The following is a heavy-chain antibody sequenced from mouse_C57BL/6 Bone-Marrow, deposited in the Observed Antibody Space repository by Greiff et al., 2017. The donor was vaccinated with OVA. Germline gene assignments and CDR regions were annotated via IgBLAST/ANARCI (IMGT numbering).Heavy chain of an antibody. CDR2: IYPRSGNT. V-gene: IGHV1-81*01. Sequence: QVHVKQSGAELARPGASVKLSCKASGYTFTSYGISWVKQRTGQGLEWIGEIYPRSGNTYYNEKFKGKATLTADKSSSTAYMELRSLTSEDSAVYFCARDYYGHFDYWGQGTTLTVSS. J-gene: IGHJ2*01. D-gene: IGHD1-2*01. CDR1: GYTFTSYG. CDR3: ARDYYGHFDY.